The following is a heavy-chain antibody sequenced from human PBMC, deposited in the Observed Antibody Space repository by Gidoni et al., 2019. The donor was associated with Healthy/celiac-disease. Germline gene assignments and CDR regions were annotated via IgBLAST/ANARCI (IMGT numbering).Heavy chain of an antibody. V-gene: IGHV3-11*05. Sequence: QVQLVESGGGLVKPGGSLRLSCAASGFTFSDYYMSWIRQAPGKWREWVSYISSSSSSINYADSVKGRFTISRDNAKTSLYLQMNSLRAEDTAVYYCARDLPNHPPEYGMDVWGQGTTVTVSS. CDR1: GFTFSDYY. CDR2: ISSSSSSI. CDR3: ARDLPNHPPEYGMDV. J-gene: IGHJ6*02.